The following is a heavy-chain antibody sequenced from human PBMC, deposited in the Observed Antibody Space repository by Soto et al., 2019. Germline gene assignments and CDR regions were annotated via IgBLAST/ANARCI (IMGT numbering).Heavy chain of an antibody. CDR1: GFSFTKAW. J-gene: IGHJ4*02. D-gene: IGHD3-3*01. CDR3: ITDPYYDFWSGYHFNY. CDR2: IKNKTDGGTR. V-gene: IGHV3-15*01. Sequence: PGGSLRLSCEASGFSFTKAWMSWVRLTPGKGLEWVGRIKNKTDGGTRDYPASVRGRFTISRDDSINTLYLQMNNLKMEDTAVYYCITDPYYDFWSGYHFNYWGQGTLVTVS.